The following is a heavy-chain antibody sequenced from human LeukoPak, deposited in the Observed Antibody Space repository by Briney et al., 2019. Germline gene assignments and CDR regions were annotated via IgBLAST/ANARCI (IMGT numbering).Heavy chain of an antibody. J-gene: IGHJ4*02. CDR1: GYTFTSYA. D-gene: IGHD6-6*01. CDR2: INTNTGNP. CDR3: ARDWYSSSSGVFDF. Sequence: ASVKVSCTASGYTFTSYAMNWVRQAPGQGLGWMGWINTNTGNPTYAQGFTGRCVFSLDTSVSAAYLQISSLKAEDTAVYYCARDWYSSSSGVFDFWGQGTLVTVSS. V-gene: IGHV7-4-1*02.